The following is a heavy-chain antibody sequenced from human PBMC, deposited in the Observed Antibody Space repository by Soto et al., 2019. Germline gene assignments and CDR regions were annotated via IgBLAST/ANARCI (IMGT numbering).Heavy chain of an antibody. Sequence: SETLSLTCTVSGGSISSYYWSWIRQPPGKGLEWIGYIYYSGSTNYNPSLKSRVTISVDTSKNQFSLKLSSVTAADTAVYYCAREGGRDGCSGGSCDTVRPVGDWFDPWGQGTLVTVSS. D-gene: IGHD2-15*01. CDR2: IYYSGST. V-gene: IGHV4-59*12. CDR1: GGSISSYY. J-gene: IGHJ5*02. CDR3: AREGGRDGCSGGSCDTVRPVGDWFDP.